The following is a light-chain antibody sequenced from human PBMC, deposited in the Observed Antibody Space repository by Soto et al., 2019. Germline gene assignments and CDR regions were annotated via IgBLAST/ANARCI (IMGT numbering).Light chain of an antibody. CDR3: QQSYRTPRT. CDR2: AAS. Sequence: DIQMTQSPSSLSASVGDRVTITCRASQSITTYLNWYRQKPGKAPKLLIYAASSLQSGVPARFSGSGSGTDFTLSISSLQPEDFATYYCQQSYRTPRTFGQGTRLEIK. J-gene: IGKJ5*01. CDR1: QSITTY. V-gene: IGKV1-39*01.